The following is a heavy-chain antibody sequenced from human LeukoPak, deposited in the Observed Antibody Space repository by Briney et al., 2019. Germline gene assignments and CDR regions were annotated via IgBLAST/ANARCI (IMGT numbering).Heavy chain of an antibody. Sequence: PGRSLRLSCAASGFTFSSYAMHWVRQAPGKGLEWVAVISYDGSNKYYADSVKGRFTISRDNSKNTLYLQMNSLRAEDTAVYYCAREAYDILTGYRSYWYFDLWGRGTLVTVSS. CDR3: AREAYDILTGYRSYWYFDL. CDR2: ISYDGSNK. V-gene: IGHV3-30-3*01. D-gene: IGHD3-9*01. CDR1: GFTFSSYA. J-gene: IGHJ2*01.